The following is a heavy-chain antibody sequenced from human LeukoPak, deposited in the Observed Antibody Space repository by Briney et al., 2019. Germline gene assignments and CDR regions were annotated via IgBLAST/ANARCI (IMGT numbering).Heavy chain of an antibody. Sequence: GGSLRLSCVASGILVSSNYMSWVRQAPGKGLEWVSFIDSTGSTYYADSVKGRFTISRDNSRNTLYLQMNSLRAEDTAVYYCARPATVTTSFWYSDLWGRGTQVTVSS. D-gene: IGHD4-17*01. J-gene: IGHJ2*01. CDR3: ARPATVTTSFWYSDL. CDR1: GILVSSNY. CDR2: IDSTGST. V-gene: IGHV3-66*04.